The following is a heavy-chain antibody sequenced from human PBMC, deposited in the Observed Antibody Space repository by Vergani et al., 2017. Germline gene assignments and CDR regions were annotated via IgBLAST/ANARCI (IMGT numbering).Heavy chain of an antibody. CDR2: LRYDGSNE. D-gene: IGHD2-2*01. CDR3: ANSYCSSLSCYAFYGMEV. CDR1: GFPFSDYG. J-gene: IGHJ6*02. V-gene: IGHV3-30*02. Sequence: QVQLVESGGGEVQPGRSLRLSCSAAGFPFSDYGVHWVRQAPGKGLEWVAFLRYDGSNEYYGDAVKGRFIISRDNSKNMLSLEMHSLRPEDTAVYYCANSYCSSLSCYAFYGMEVWGQGSTVTVSS.